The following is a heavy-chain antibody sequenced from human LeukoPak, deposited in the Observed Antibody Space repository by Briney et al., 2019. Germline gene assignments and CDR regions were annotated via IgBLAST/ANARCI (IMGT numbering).Heavy chain of an antibody. CDR3: AREPKLGYSYGYDY. CDR2: IKQDGSEK. Sequence: PGGSLRLSCAASGFTFSSYWMSWVRQAPGKGLEWVANIKQDGSEKYYVDSVKGRFTIFRDNAKNSLYLQMNSLRAEDTAVYYCAREPKLGYSYGYDYWGQGTLVTVSS. J-gene: IGHJ4*02. V-gene: IGHV3-7*01. D-gene: IGHD5-18*01. CDR1: GFTFSSYW.